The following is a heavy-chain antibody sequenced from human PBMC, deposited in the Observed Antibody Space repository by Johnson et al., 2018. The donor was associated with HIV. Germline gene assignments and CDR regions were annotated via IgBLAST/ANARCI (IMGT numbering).Heavy chain of an antibody. CDR2: IWYDGSNK. J-gene: IGHJ3*02. Sequence: QVQLVESGGGVVQPGRSLRLSCAASGFTFSSYGMHWVRQAPGKGLEWVAVIWYDGSNKYYADSVKGRFTISRDNSKNTLYLQMNSLRVEDTAVYYCARAIDQGYSSGWSSDVYDIWGQGTMVTVSA. V-gene: IGHV3-33*01. CDR1: GFTFSSYG. CDR3: ARAIDQGYSSGWSSDVYDI. D-gene: IGHD6-19*01.